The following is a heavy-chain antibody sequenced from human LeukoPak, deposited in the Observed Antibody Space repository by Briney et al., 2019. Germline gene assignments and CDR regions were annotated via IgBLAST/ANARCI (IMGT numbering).Heavy chain of an antibody. CDR3: ARDSYDILTGSESFDY. Sequence: GGSLRLSCAASGFTLSDYYMSWIRQAPGKGLEWVSYISSSGSTIYYADSVKGRFTISRDNAKNSLYLQMNSLRAEDTAVYYCARDSYDILTGSESFDYWGQGTLVTVSS. D-gene: IGHD3-9*01. V-gene: IGHV3-11*01. CDR1: GFTLSDYY. J-gene: IGHJ4*02. CDR2: ISSSGSTI.